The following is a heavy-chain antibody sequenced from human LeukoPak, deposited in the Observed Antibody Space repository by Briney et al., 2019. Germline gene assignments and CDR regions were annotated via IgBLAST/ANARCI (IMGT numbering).Heavy chain of an antibody. V-gene: IGHV3-74*01. Sequence: GGSLRLSCAASGXTFSSYWMHWVRQAPGKGLVWVSRINSDGSTTNYADSVKGRFTISRDNAKNTLYLQMNSLRAEDTAVYYCAGDRYNWNYFDYWGQGALVTVSS. CDR3: AGDRYNWNYFDY. J-gene: IGHJ4*02. CDR1: GXTFSSYW. D-gene: IGHD1-20*01. CDR2: INSDGSTT.